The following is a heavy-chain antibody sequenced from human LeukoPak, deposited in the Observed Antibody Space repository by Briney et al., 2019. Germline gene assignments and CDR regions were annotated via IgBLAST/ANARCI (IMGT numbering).Heavy chain of an antibody. V-gene: IGHV4-34*01. J-gene: IGHJ4*02. D-gene: IGHD3-22*01. Sequence: PSETLSLTCAVYGGSFSGYYWSWIRQPPGKGLEWIGEINHSGSTNYNPSLKSRVTISVDTSKNQFSLKLSSVPAADTAVYYCARGRYYYDSSGYYPDYWGQGTLVTVSS. CDR2: INHSGST. CDR1: GGSFSGYY. CDR3: ARGRYYYDSSGYYPDY.